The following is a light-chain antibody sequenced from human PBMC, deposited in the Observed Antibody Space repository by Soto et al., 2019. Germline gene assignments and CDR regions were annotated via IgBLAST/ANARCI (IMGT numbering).Light chain of an antibody. Sequence: DILMNQPPSTLYASVGDRVTITCRASQNIDIWLAWYQQKPGKPPKLLIYKASSLESGVPSRFSGSGSETDFTLAISSLQPEDFSTDVWQQKYSTTWTFGPGTKVDIK. CDR3: QQKYSTTWT. V-gene: IGKV1-5*03. J-gene: IGKJ1*01. CDR2: KAS. CDR1: QNIDIW.